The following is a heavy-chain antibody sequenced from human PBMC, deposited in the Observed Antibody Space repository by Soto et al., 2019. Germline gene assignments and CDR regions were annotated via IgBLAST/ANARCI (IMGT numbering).Heavy chain of an antibody. V-gene: IGHV1-69*06. Sequence: GASVKVSCKASGGTFSSYAISWVRQAPGQGLEWMGGIIPIFGTANYAQKFQGRVTITADKSTSTAYMGLSSLRSEDTAVYYCARDRGNYDFWSGYYVVSHYGMDVWGQGTTVTVSS. CDR1: GGTFSSYA. D-gene: IGHD3-3*01. CDR2: IIPIFGTA. J-gene: IGHJ6*02. CDR3: ARDRGNYDFWSGYYVVSHYGMDV.